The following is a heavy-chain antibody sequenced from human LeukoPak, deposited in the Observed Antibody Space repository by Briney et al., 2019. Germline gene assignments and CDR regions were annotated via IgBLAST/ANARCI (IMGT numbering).Heavy chain of an antibody. J-gene: IGHJ4*02. CDR2: IWYDGSNK. D-gene: IGHD1-26*01. V-gene: IGHV3-33*06. Sequence: PGRSLRVSCAASGFTFSSYGMHWVRQAPGKGLEWVAVIWYDGSNKYYADSVKGRFTISRDNSKNTLYLQMNSLRAEDTAVYYCAKVSTVGARLLGYFDYWGQGTLVTVSS. CDR1: GFTFSSYG. CDR3: AKVSTVGARLLGYFDY.